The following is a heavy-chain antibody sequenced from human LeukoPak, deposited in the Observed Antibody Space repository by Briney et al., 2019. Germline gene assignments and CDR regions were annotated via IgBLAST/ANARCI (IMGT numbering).Heavy chain of an antibody. CDR1: GFTFSSYS. Sequence: PGGSLRLSCAASGFTFSSYSMNWVRQAPGKGLEWVSSISSSSSYIYYADSVKGRFTISRDNAKNSLYLQMNSLRAEDTAVYYCAKDRWDGGNSFMDYWGQGTLVTVSS. D-gene: IGHD4-23*01. V-gene: IGHV3-21*01. CDR3: AKDRWDGGNSFMDY. CDR2: ISSSSSYI. J-gene: IGHJ4*02.